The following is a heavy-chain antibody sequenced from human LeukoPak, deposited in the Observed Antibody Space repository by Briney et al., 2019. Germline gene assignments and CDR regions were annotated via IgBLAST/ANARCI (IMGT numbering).Heavy chain of an antibody. CDR3: AKDRLGHYWYFDL. D-gene: IGHD3-10*01. J-gene: IGHJ2*01. V-gene: IGHV3-30*02. Sequence: GGSLRLSCAASGFTFNTYGMHWVRQAPGKGLEWVAFIRYDGSSKYYADSVRGRFTISRDNSKNTLYLQMNSLRAEDTAVYYCAKDRLGHYWYFDLWGRGTLVTVSS. CDR2: IRYDGSSK. CDR1: GFTFNTYG.